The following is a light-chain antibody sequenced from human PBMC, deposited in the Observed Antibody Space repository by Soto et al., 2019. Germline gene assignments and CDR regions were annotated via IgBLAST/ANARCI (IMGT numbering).Light chain of an antibody. CDR2: LNSDGSH. CDR1: SGHSTYS. CDR3: QTWGTGIQV. J-gene: IGLJ2*01. Sequence: LVLTQSPSASASLGASVKLTCTLSSGHSTYSIAWLQQQSEKGPRYLMTLNSDGSHSRGDGIPDRFSGSSSGTERYLTISSLQSGDEADYYCQTWGTGIQVFGGGTKLTVL. V-gene: IGLV4-69*01.